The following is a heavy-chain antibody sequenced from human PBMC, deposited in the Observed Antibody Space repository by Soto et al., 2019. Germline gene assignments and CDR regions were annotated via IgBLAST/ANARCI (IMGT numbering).Heavy chain of an antibody. CDR1: GFTFSSYW. D-gene: IGHD3-3*01. Sequence: GGSLRLSCAASGFTFSSYWMSWVRQAPGKGLEWVANIKQDGSEKYYVDSVKGRFTISRDNAKNSLYLQMNSLRAEDTAVYYCARTRITIFGPLGGNHDAFDIWGQGTMVTVSS. CDR3: ARTRITIFGPLGGNHDAFDI. V-gene: IGHV3-7*01. J-gene: IGHJ3*02. CDR2: IKQDGSEK.